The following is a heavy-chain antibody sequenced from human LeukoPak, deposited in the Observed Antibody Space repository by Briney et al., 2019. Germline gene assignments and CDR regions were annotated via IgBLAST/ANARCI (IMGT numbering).Heavy chain of an antibody. J-gene: IGHJ4*02. CDR3: ATGHSSRYFDY. Sequence: ASETLSLTCTVSGGSISSYYWSWIRQPPGKGLEWIGYIYYSGSTNYNPSLKSRVTISVDTSKNQFSLKLSSVTAADTAVYYCATGHSSRYFDYWGQGTLVTVSS. V-gene: IGHV4-59*01. CDR2: IYYSGST. D-gene: IGHD6-13*01. CDR1: GGSISSYY.